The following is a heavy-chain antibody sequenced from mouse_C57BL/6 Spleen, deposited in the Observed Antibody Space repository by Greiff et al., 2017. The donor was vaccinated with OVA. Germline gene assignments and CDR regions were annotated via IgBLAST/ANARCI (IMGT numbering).Heavy chain of an antibody. J-gene: IGHJ1*03. D-gene: IGHD1-1*01. CDR2: FHPYNDDT. CDR1: GYTFTTYP. CDR3: ARGYGSSYWYFDV. V-gene: IGHV1-47*01. Sequence: QVHVKQSGAELVKPGASVKMSCKASGYTFTTYPIEWMKQNHGKSLEWIGNFHPYNDDTKYNEKFKGKATLTVEKSSSTVYLELSRLTSDDSAVYYCARGYGSSYWYFDVWGTGTTVTVSS.